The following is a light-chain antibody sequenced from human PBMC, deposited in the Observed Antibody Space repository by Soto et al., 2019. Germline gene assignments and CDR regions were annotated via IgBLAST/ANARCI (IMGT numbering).Light chain of an antibody. Sequence: DIQMTQSPSTLSASVGDRVTITCRASQSISSWLAWYQQKPGKAPKLLIYDASSLESGVPSRFSGSGSGKEFTLTISSLQPDDFATYYCQQYNSYLTFGPGTKVDIK. CDR2: DAS. CDR3: QQYNSYLT. J-gene: IGKJ3*01. CDR1: QSISSW. V-gene: IGKV1-5*01.